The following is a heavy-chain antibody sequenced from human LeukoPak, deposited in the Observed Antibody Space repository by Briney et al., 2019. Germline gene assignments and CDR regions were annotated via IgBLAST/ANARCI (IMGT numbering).Heavy chain of an antibody. Sequence: GASVKVSCKVSGYTLTELSMHWVLQAPGKGLEWMGGFDPEDGETIYAQKFQGRVTMTEDTSTDTAYMELSSLRSEDTAVYYCATRDPYSYKGRYYFDYWGQGTLVTVSS. D-gene: IGHD5-18*01. V-gene: IGHV1-24*01. CDR1: GYTLTELS. CDR2: FDPEDGET. J-gene: IGHJ4*02. CDR3: ATRDPYSYKGRYYFDY.